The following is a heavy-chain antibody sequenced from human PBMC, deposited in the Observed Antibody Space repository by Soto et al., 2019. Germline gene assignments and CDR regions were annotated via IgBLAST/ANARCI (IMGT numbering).Heavy chain of an antibody. CDR1: GFSLSTTGVG. V-gene: IGHV2-5*02. D-gene: IGHD3-10*01. CDR3: ARSLWFGELH. CDR2: IYWDNDK. Sequence: QITLKESGPTLVKPTQTLTLTCSFSGFSLSTTGVGVGWIRQSPGKALEWLAIIYWDNDKRYSPSLKSRVTITKDTSKNPVVLTVTNMTPVDTGTYYCARSLWFGELHWGQGALVTVSS. J-gene: IGHJ4*02.